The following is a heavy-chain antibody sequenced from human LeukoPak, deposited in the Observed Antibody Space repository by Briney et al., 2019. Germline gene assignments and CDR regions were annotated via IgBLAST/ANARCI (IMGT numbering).Heavy chain of an antibody. Sequence: GASVKVSCTASGYTFTSYGISWVRQAPGQGLEWMGWIRAYNGNTNYAQKLQGRVTMTTDTSTSTAYMELRSLRSDDTAVYYCARGRYYDSSGPDDYWGQGTLVTVSS. CDR2: IRAYNGNT. V-gene: IGHV1-18*01. D-gene: IGHD3-22*01. J-gene: IGHJ4*02. CDR3: ARGRYYDSSGPDDY. CDR1: GYTFTSYG.